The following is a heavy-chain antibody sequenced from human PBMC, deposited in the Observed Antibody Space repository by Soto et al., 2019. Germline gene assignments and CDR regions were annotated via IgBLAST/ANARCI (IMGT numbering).Heavy chain of an antibody. V-gene: IGHV3-30-3*01. CDR3: ARGLEGGLDP. D-gene: IGHD3-22*01. Sequence: QLQLVESGGGVVQPGRSLSLSCAASGFTFSAYDMHWVRQAPGKGLEWVAVASSDGYNKYYSDFVKGRFTISRDNSKNTVYLQMNRLRAEDTALYFCARGLEGGLDPWGQGTLVTVS. CDR1: GFTFSAYD. J-gene: IGHJ5*02. CDR2: ASSDGYNK.